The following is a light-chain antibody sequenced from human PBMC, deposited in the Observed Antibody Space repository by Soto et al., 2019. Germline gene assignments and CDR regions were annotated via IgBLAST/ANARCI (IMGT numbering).Light chain of an antibody. Sequence: QSVLTQPPSVSGSPGQSVTISCTGTSTDFVSYNRVSWYQQPPGTAPKLIIYEASNRPSGVPGSFSGSKSGNTASLTIYGLQAADEADCYCSLYTSENTYVFGNGTKVTVL. CDR1: STDFVSYNR. CDR2: EAS. V-gene: IGLV2-18*01. CDR3: SLYTSENTYV. J-gene: IGLJ1*01.